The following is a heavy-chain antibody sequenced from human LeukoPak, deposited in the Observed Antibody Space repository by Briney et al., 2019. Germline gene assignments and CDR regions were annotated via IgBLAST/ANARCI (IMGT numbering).Heavy chain of an antibody. CDR2: MNPNSGNT. Sequence: ASVKVSCKASGYTFTSYYINWVRQATGQGLEWMGWMNPNSGNTGYAQKFQGRVTMTRNTSISTAYMELSSLRSEDTAVYYCARGASYYDSSGYYYAWFDPWGQGTLVTVSS. CDR3: ARGASYYDSSGYYYAWFDP. V-gene: IGHV1-8*01. J-gene: IGHJ5*02. CDR1: GYTFTSYY. D-gene: IGHD3-22*01.